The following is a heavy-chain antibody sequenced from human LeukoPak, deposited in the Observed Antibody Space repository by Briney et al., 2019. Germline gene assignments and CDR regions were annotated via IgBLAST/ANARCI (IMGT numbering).Heavy chain of an antibody. V-gene: IGHV4-59*08. CDR2: IYHSGST. CDR1: GGSISSYY. D-gene: IGHD3-10*01. Sequence: SETLSLTCTVSGGSISSYYWSWIRQPPEKGLEWIGTIYHSGSTYYNPSLKSRVTISVETSKNQFSLKLRSVTAADTAVYYCARVPSTLWFGELSPYYFDYWGQGTLVTVSS. CDR3: ARVPSTLWFGELSPYYFDY. J-gene: IGHJ4*02.